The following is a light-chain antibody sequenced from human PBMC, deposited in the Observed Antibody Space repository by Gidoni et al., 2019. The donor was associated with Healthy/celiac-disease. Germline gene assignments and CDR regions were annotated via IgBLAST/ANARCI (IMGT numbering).Light chain of an antibody. V-gene: IGLV1-44*01. CDR1: SSNIGRNT. J-gene: IGLJ2*01. Sequence: QSVLTQPPSASGTPGQRVTISCSESSSNIGRNTVNWYQQLPGTAPKRLIYSNNQRPSGVPDRFSVSKSGTSASLAISGLQSEDEADYYCAAWDDSLNGEVFGGGTKLTVL. CDR3: AAWDDSLNGEV. CDR2: SNN.